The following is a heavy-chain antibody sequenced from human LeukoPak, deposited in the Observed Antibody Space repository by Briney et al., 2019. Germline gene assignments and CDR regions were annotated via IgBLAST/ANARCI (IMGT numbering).Heavy chain of an antibody. Sequence: TGGSLRLSCAVSGFTFSSYAMSWVRQAPGKGLEWVSAISGSGGSTYYADSVKGRFTISRDNSKNTLYLQMNSLRAEDTAVYYCAKDPARYFDWLLQAEYFQHWGQGTLVTVSS. CDR2: ISGSGGST. D-gene: IGHD3-9*01. CDR1: GFTFSSYA. V-gene: IGHV3-23*01. J-gene: IGHJ1*01. CDR3: AKDPARYFDWLLQAEYFQH.